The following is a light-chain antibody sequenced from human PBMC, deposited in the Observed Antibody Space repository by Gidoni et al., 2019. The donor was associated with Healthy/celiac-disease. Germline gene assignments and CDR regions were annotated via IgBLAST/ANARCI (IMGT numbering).Light chain of an antibody. CDR3: QVWDSSSDPYV. V-gene: IGLV3-21*03. Sequence: SYVLTQPPSVSVAPGKTARITCGGNNIGSKSVHWYQQKPGQAPVLVVSDDSARPSGIPERFSGSNSGNTATLTISRVEAGDEADYYCQVWDSSSDPYVFGTGTKVXVX. J-gene: IGLJ1*01. CDR2: DDS. CDR1: NIGSKS.